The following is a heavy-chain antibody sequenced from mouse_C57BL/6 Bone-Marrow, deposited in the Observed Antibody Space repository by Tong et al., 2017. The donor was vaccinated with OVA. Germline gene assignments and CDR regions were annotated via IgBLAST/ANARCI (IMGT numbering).Heavy chain of an antibody. CDR1: GYSFTGYF. D-gene: IGHD2-2*01. J-gene: IGHJ3*01. Sequence: EVQLQESGPELVKPGDSVKISCKASGYSFTGYFMNWVMQSHGKSLEWIGRINPYNGDTFYNQKFKGKATLTVDKSSSTAHMELRSLTSEDSAVYFCAKVGYEFAYWGQGTLVTVSA. V-gene: IGHV1-20*01. CDR2: INPYNGDT. CDR3: AKVGYEFAY.